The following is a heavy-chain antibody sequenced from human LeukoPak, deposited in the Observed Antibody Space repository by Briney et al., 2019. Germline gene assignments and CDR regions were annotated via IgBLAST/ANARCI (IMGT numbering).Heavy chain of an antibody. J-gene: IGHJ3*01. D-gene: IGHD2-2*01. Sequence: QSGGSLRLSCAASGFTFSSYAVHWVRQAPGQGLEWVAFKSYDGSNKYYADSVKGRLTISRDNSKNTLYLQMNSLRAEDTAVYYCARSRPYCSSTMCYFGAFDVWGQGTMVTVSS. CDR1: GFTFSSYA. CDR3: ARSRPYCSSTMCYFGAFDV. CDR2: KSYDGSNK. V-gene: IGHV3-30-3*01.